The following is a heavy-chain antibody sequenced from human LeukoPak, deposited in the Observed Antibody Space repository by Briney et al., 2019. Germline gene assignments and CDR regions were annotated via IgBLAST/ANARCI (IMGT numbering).Heavy chain of an antibody. CDR3: ARRSRITIFGVVSYYFDY. D-gene: IGHD3-3*01. J-gene: IGHJ4*02. Sequence: SETLSLTCTVSGGSISTYYWSWIRQPPGKGLEWIGCISYSGNTNYNPSLMSRVTISVDTSKNQFSLRLSSVTAADTAVYYCARRSRITIFGVVSYYFDYWGQGTLVTVSS. V-gene: IGHV4-59*08. CDR2: ISYSGNT. CDR1: GGSISTYY.